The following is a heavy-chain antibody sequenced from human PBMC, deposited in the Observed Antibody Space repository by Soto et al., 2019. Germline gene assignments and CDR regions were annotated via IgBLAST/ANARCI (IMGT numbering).Heavy chain of an antibody. CDR1: GFTFSSYA. D-gene: IGHD3-22*01. V-gene: IGHV3-30-3*01. CDR2: ISYDGSNK. CDR3: ARDYYDSSGYYYTFDY. Sequence: VQLLESGGGVVQPGRSLRLSCAASGFTFSSYAMHWVRQAPGKGLEWVAVISYDGSNKYYADSVKGRFTISRDNSKNTLYLQMNSLRAEDTAVYYCARDYYDSSGYYYTFDYWGQGTLVTVSS. J-gene: IGHJ4*02.